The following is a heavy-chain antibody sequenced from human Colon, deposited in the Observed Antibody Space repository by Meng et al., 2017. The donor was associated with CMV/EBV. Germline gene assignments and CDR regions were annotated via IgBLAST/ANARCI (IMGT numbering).Heavy chain of an antibody. J-gene: IGHJ4*02. CDR3: ARDTKGATTTCPFDS. CDR2: IYSATTT. V-gene: IGHV3-66*01. D-gene: IGHD1-14*01. Sequence: EVQLVEAGGGLFQPGGCLSLSCAASGFTVSCRYMNWVRQAPGKTLEWVSLIYSATTTYYPDSVKGRLIVSRDKSKNAVCLQMNRLRGEDTAVSYCARDTKGATTTCPFDSWGQGTLVTVSS. CDR1: GFTVSCRY.